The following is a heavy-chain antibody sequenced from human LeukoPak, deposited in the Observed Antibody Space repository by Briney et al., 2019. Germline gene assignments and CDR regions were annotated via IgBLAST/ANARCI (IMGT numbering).Heavy chain of an antibody. V-gene: IGHV3-23*01. J-gene: IGHJ5*02. CDR2: ISYSGANA. D-gene: IGHD1-26*01. CDR1: GFTFRDAA. Sequence: GGSLRLSCAASGFTFRDAAMTWVRQAPGKGLEWVSLISYSGANAYYADSVRGRFTTSRDNSKNTLYLQMNNLRGEDTAEYHCAKDMELASWGRGTLVTVSS. CDR3: AKDMELAS.